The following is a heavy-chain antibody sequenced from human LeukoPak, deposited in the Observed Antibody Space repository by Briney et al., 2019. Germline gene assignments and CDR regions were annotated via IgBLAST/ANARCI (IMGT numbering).Heavy chain of an antibody. CDR2: IYPGDSDT. D-gene: IGHD3-22*01. V-gene: IGHV5-51*01. J-gene: IGHJ4*02. CDR3: ARQKDSSGYKYYFDY. Sequence: GESLKISCKGSGYSFTSYWIGWVRQMPGEGLEWMGIIYPGDSDTRYSPSFQGQVTISADKSISTAYLQWSSLKASDTAMYYCARQKDSSGYKYYFDYWGQGTLVTVSS. CDR1: GYSFTSYW.